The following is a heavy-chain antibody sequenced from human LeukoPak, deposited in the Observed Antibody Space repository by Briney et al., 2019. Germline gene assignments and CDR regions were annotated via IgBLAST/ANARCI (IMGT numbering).Heavy chain of an antibody. CDR3: ASLKTVPAATTYYYYGMDV. J-gene: IGHJ6*02. CDR1: VGSISSSSYY. Sequence: PSETLSLTCTVSVGSISSSSYYWGWIRQPPGKGLEWIGSIYYSGSTYYNPSLKSRVTISVDTSKNQFSLKLSSVTVADTAVYYCASLKTVPAATTYYYYGMDVWGQGTTVTVSS. D-gene: IGHD2-2*01. CDR2: IYYSGST. V-gene: IGHV4-39*01.